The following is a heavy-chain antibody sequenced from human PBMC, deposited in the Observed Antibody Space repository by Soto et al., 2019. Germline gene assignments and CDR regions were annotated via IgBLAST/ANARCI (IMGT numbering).Heavy chain of an antibody. CDR1: GLTFSNVW. CDR3: AITAMINRDSSTSFDY. CDR2: IKSKSDGETA. V-gene: IGHV3-15*01. J-gene: IGHJ4*02. D-gene: IGHD5-18*01. Sequence: PGGSLRLSCAASGLTFSNVWMTWVRQAPGKGLEWVGRIKSKSDGETADVAAPVKGRFTISRDDSKNTVFLEMNSLKSEDTALYYCAITAMINRDSSTSFDYWGQGTQLTVSS.